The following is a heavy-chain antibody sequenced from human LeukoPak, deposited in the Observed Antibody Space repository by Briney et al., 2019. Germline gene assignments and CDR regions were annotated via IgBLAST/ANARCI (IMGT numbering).Heavy chain of an antibody. J-gene: IGHJ4*02. CDR3: AKFHIAAAGY. D-gene: IGHD6-13*01. V-gene: IGHV3-23*01. CDR1: GFTFSTYA. CDR2: ISGSAIST. Sequence: GGSLRLSCAASGFTFSTYAMSWVRQAPGKGLDWVSAISGSAISTYYADSVKGRFTISRDNSKNTLYLQMSSLRAEDTAVYYCAKFHIAAAGYWGQGTLVTVSS.